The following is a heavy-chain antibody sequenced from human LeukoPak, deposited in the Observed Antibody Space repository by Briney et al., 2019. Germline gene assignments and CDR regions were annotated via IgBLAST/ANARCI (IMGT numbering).Heavy chain of an antibody. V-gene: IGHV3-7*01. CDR3: ARYGSGTYYYYYGMDV. Sequence: GGSLRLSCAASGFTFSSYWMTWVRQAPGKGLEWVANIKQDGSEKYYVDSVKGRFTISRDNAKNSLYLQMNSLRAEDTAVHYCARYGSGTYYYYYGMDVWGQGTTVTVSS. CDR1: GFTFSSYW. J-gene: IGHJ6*02. CDR2: IKQDGSEK. D-gene: IGHD3-10*01.